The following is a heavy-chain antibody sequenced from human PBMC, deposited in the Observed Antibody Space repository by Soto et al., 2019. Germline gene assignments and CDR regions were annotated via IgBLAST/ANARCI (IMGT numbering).Heavy chain of an antibody. CDR1: AGSFSSYT. Sequence: QVQLVQSGAEVKKPGSSVKVSCKASAGSFSSYTINWVRQAPGQGLEWMGRIIPILAIVNYAQKFQGRVTITADKSTSTAYMELSSLRSEDTAVYYRARLRGSSQAGYYGMDAWGQGTTVTVSS. J-gene: IGHJ6*02. D-gene: IGHD3-16*01. V-gene: IGHV1-69*02. CDR3: ARLRGSSQAGYYGMDA. CDR2: IIPILAIV.